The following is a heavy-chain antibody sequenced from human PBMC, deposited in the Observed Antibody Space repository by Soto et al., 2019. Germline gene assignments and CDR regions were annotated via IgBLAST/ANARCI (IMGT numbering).Heavy chain of an antibody. J-gene: IGHJ4*02. D-gene: IGHD6-13*01. CDR1: GYSFSGYY. CDR2: IKPNSGGT. V-gene: IGHV1-2*02. Sequence: GASVKVSCKASGYSFSGYYMNWVRQAPGQGLEWMGWIKPNSGGTDYAQKFQGRVTISVDTSKNQFSLKLSSVTAADTAVYYCARIAAAGYYFDYWGQGTLVTVSS. CDR3: ARIAAAGYYFDY.